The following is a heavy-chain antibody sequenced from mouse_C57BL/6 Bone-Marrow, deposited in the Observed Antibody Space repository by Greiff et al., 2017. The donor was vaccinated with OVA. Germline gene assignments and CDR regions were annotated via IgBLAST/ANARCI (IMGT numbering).Heavy chain of an antibody. CDR1: GFTFSDYG. CDR3: ARLYYGSSYGTDWFAY. CDR2: ISSGSSTI. J-gene: IGHJ3*01. D-gene: IGHD1-1*01. V-gene: IGHV5-17*01. Sequence: DVQLVESGGGLVKPGGSLKLSCAASGFTFSDYGMHWVRQAPEKGLEWVAYISSGSSTIYYADTVKGRFTISRDNAKNTLFLQMTSLRSEDTAMYYCARLYYGSSYGTDWFAYWGQGTLVTVSA.